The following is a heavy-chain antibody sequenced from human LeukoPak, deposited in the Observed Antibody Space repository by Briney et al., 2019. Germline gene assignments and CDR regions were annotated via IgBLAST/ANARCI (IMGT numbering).Heavy chain of an antibody. V-gene: IGHV4-59*01. Sequence: SETLSLTCTVSGDSISSYYWSWIQQAPGKGLEWIGCIYYSGNTNYNPSLKSRVTISIDTSKNQFSLKLSSVTAADTAVYYCARDYAFDIWGQGTMVTVSS. CDR3: ARDYAFDI. CDR1: GDSISSYY. J-gene: IGHJ3*02. CDR2: IYYSGNT.